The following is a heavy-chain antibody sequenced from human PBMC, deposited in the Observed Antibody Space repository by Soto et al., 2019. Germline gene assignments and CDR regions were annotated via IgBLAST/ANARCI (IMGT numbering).Heavy chain of an antibody. V-gene: IGHV4-30-4*01. CDR2: IYYSGST. Sequence: QVQLQESGPGLVKPSQTLSLTCTVSGGSISSGDYYWSWIRQPPGKGLEWIGYIYYSGSTYYNPSLNSRVTISVDTSKNQFSLKLSSVTAADTAVYYCARFSGSYLGTRWFDPWGQGTLVTVSS. CDR3: ARFSGSYLGTRWFDP. J-gene: IGHJ5*02. CDR1: GGSISSGDYY. D-gene: IGHD1-26*01.